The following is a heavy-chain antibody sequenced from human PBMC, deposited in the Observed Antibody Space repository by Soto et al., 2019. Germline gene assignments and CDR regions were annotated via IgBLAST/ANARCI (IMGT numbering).Heavy chain of an antibody. CDR3: ARVGYCSGGSCYSGASEDYGMDV. J-gene: IGHJ6*02. V-gene: IGHV1-69*13. CDR1: GGTFSSYA. D-gene: IGHD2-15*01. CDR2: IIPIFGTA. Sequence: SVKVSCKASGGTFSSYAISWVRQAPGQGLEWMGGIIPIFGTANYAQKFQGRVTITADESTSTAYMELSSLRSEDTAVYSCARVGYCSGGSCYSGASEDYGMDVWGQGTTVTVSS.